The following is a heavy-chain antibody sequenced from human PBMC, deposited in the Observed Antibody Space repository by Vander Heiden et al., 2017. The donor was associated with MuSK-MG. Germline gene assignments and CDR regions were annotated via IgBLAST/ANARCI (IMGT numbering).Heavy chain of an antibody. J-gene: IGHJ3*02. CDR2: INPNSGGS. Sequence: QVQLVQSGAEVKKPGASVTVSCKASGYTFTGYHMHWVRQAPGQGLEWMGWINPNSGGSNYAQKFQGRVTMTRDTSISAAYMELSRLTFGDTAVYYCTRRPDRSNCGGDCRNDAFDIWGQGTVVTVSS. CDR3: TRRPDRSNCGGDCRNDAFDI. CDR1: GYTFTGYH. D-gene: IGHD2-21*01. V-gene: IGHV1-2*02.